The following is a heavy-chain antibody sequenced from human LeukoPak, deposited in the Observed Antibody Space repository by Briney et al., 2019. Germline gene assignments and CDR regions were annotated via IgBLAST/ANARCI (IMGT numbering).Heavy chain of an antibody. CDR1: GYTFSSYG. Sequence: ASVKVSCKASGYTFSSYGITWVRHAPGQGLEWMVWISAYNGNTNYAQKIQDRVTMTTDTYTSTAYMELRRLRADDTAVYYCAREEYVWGSYRDVDYWGQGTLVTVSS. CDR2: ISAYNGNT. V-gene: IGHV1-18*01. D-gene: IGHD3-16*02. CDR3: AREEYVWGSYRDVDY. J-gene: IGHJ4*02.